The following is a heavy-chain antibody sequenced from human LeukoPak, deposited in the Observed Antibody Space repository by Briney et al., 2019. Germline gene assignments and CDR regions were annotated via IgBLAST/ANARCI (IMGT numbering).Heavy chain of an antibody. D-gene: IGHD4-17*01. CDR3: AKGAGFYGDYRYYFEY. J-gene: IGHJ4*02. V-gene: IGHV3-23*01. CDR1: GFTFSSYA. CDR2: ISGSGGST. Sequence: GGSLRLSCAASGFTFSSYAMSWVRQAPGNGLERVSAISGSGGSTYYADSVKGRFPISRDNSKNTLYLQMNSLRAEDTAVYYCAKGAGFYGDYRYYFEYWGQGTLVTVSS.